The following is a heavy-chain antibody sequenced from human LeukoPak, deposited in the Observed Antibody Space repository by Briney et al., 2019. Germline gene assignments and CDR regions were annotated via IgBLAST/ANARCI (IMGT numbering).Heavy chain of an antibody. Sequence: PGGSLRLSCAASGFTFSTYAMHWVRQAPGKGLEWVAVISYDGSNKYYADSVKGRFTISRDNSKNTLYLQMNSLRAEDTAVYYCAKERGAARPTCLRHWGQGTLVTVSS. CDR2: ISYDGSNK. J-gene: IGHJ4*02. CDR3: AKERGAARPTCLRH. CDR1: GFTFSTYA. D-gene: IGHD6-6*01. V-gene: IGHV3-30-3*01.